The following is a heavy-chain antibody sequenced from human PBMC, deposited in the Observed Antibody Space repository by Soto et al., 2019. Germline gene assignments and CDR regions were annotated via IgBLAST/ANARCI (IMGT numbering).Heavy chain of an antibody. D-gene: IGHD5-12*01. J-gene: IGHJ5*02. V-gene: IGHV1-18*01. CDR3: SRQRGATTSEGGFDP. CDR2: ISTYSGDT. CDR1: GYTFFTYD. Sequence: QVHLVQSGVEVKTPGASVKVSCQASGYTFFTYDLSWVRLSPGQGLEWMGWISTYSGDTKYAHKFQVRVTMTTDTSTTTAYLELRSRSSDDTDVDYCSRQRGATTSEGGFDPWGQGTLVTVSS.